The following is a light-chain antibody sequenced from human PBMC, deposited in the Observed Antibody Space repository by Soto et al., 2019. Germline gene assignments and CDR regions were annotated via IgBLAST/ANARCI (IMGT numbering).Light chain of an antibody. J-gene: IGLJ1*01. Sequence: QSVLTQPRSVSGSPGQSVTTSCTGTDTNIGFYNFVSWYQQHPDKAPHLVIYDVNKRPPGVPDRFSGSKSGKTASLTISGLQADDEADYSCCSYAGTYTYVFGTGTKVTVL. V-gene: IGLV2-11*01. CDR2: DVN. CDR3: CSYAGTYTYV. CDR1: DTNIGFYNF.